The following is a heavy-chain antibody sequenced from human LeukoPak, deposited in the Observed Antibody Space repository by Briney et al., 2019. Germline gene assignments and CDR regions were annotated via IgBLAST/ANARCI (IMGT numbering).Heavy chain of an antibody. J-gene: IGHJ4*02. Sequence: PSQTLSLTCAISGDSVSSNSAAWHWFRQSPSRGLEWLGRTYYRSKWYNDYAGSVKSRITINPDTSKNQFSLQLNSVTPEDTAVYYCARGDYGSGNSFNYFDHWGQGTLVTVSS. CDR3: ARGDYGSGNSFNYFDH. CDR2: TYYRSKWYN. V-gene: IGHV6-1*01. CDR1: GDSVSSNSAA. D-gene: IGHD3-10*01.